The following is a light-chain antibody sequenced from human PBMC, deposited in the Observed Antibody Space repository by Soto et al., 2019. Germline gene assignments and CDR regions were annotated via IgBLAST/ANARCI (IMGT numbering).Light chain of an antibody. Sequence: DIQLPQSPSSLSASVGDRVPITCRASQSIRTYLNWYQQMPGKAPKLLIYAASTLQSGVPSRFSGGGYGTDFTLTISSLKPEDVATSFCQQVYSNPRTFGQGTKLEL. CDR2: AAS. J-gene: IGKJ2*02. CDR3: QQVYSNPRT. V-gene: IGKV1-39*01. CDR1: QSIRTY.